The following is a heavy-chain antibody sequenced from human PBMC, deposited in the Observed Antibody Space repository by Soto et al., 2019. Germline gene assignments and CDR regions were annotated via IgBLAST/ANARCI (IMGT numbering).Heavy chain of an antibody. CDR2: IIPLFGTT. V-gene: IGHV1-69*01. D-gene: IGHD2-8*01. J-gene: IGHJ5*02. Sequence: QVQLVQSGAELKKPGSSVKVSCKAFGGNFTNYGISWVRQAPGQGLEWMGGIIPLFGTTNYAQKFRGRVTVTADESTSTVYMEVNSLRSEDTAIYYCARANGTSWYNWFDPWGQGTLVTVSS. CDR3: ARANGTSWYNWFDP. CDR1: GGNFTNYG.